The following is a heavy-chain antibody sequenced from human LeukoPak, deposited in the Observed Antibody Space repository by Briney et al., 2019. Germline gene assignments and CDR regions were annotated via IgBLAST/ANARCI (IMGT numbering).Heavy chain of an antibody. CDR1: GFTVSSNY. CDR3: ARDLGYCTNGVCHTRFDY. Sequence: GGSLRLSCAASGFTVSSNYMSWVRQAPGKGLEWVSVIYSGGSTYYADSVKGRFTISRDNSKNTLYLQMNSLRAEDTAVYYCARDLGYCTNGVCHTRFDYWGQGTLVTVSS. D-gene: IGHD2-8*01. J-gene: IGHJ4*02. V-gene: IGHV3-53*01. CDR2: IYSGGST.